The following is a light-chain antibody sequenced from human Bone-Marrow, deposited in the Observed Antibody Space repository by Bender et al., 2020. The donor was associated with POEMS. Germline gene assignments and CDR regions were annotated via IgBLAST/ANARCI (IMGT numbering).Light chain of an antibody. CDR1: SSDVGGYNY. J-gene: IGLJ1*01. Sequence: QSALTQPPSASGSPGQSVTISCTGTSSDVGGYNYVSWYQHHPGTAPKLMIYEVSKRPSGVPDRFSGSKSGNPASLTVSGLQAEDEAAYYCSSYAGSNSYVFGTGTKVTVL. CDR2: EVS. V-gene: IGLV2-8*01. CDR3: SSYAGSNSYV.